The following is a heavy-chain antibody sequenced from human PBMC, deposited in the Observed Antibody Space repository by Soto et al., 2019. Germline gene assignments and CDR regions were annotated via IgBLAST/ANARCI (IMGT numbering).Heavy chain of an antibody. CDR2: ISGSGGST. CDR3: AKDEGVDIVAIPNDGGMDV. CDR1: GFTFSSYA. V-gene: IGHV3-23*01. J-gene: IGHJ6*02. Sequence: PGGSLRLSCAASGFTFSSYALSWVRQAPGKGLDWVSAISGSGGSTYYADSVKGRLTISRDNSKNTLYLQMNSLRAEDTAVYYCAKDEGVDIVAIPNDGGMDVWGQGTTVTVSS. D-gene: IGHD5-12*01.